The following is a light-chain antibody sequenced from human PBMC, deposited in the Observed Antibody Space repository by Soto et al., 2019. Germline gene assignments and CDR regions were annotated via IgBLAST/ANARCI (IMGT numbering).Light chain of an antibody. CDR3: QQYGSAPVYS. V-gene: IGKV3-20*01. CDR2: GAS. CDR1: QSVSSSY. Sequence: EIVLTQSPGTLSLSPGERATLSCRASQSVSSSYLAWYQQKPGQAPRLLIYGASSRATGIPDRFSGSGAGTDFTLTISRLEPEDCGMYCCQQYGSAPVYSLGRGTKLEIK. J-gene: IGKJ2*01.